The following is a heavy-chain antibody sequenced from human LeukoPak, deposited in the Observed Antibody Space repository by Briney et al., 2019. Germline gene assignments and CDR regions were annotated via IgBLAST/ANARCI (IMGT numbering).Heavy chain of an antibody. D-gene: IGHD3-16*01. Sequence: SETLSLTCTVSGGSISSRRDYWGGVRQPPGKGLEWIGKISDSGNTYYSPSLRRRVTISIDMSKHQSSLKLSSVTAPDTAVYYCARGENVLDYFDYWGQGILVTVSS. V-gene: IGHV4-39*01. J-gene: IGHJ4*02. CDR3: ARGENVLDYFDY. CDR1: GGSISSRRDY. CDR2: ISDSGNT.